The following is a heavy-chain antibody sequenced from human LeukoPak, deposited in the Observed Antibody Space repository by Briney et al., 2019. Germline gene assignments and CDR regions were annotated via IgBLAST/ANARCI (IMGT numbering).Heavy chain of an antibody. Sequence: GRSLRLSCTASGFTFGDYAMSWFRQAPGKGLEWVGFIRSKAYGGTTEYAASVKGRFTISRDDSKSIAYLQMNSLKTEDTAVYYCTRDTLSSSWAPTRYWGQGTLVTVSS. V-gene: IGHV3-49*03. J-gene: IGHJ4*02. CDR2: IRSKAYGGTT. CDR1: GFTFGDYA. D-gene: IGHD6-13*01. CDR3: TRDTLSSSWAPTRY.